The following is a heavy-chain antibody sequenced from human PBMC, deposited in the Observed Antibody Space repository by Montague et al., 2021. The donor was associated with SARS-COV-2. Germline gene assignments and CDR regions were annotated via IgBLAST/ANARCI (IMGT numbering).Heavy chain of an antibody. Sequence: SETLSLTCTVSGGSISSSSYYWGWIRQPPGKGLEWIGRIYYSGSTYYNPSLKSRVTISVETSKNQLSLKLRSVTAADTAVYYCARVGRQQLVRLSGMDVWGQGTTVTVSS. J-gene: IGHJ6*02. D-gene: IGHD6-13*01. CDR3: ARVGRQQLVRLSGMDV. CDR2: IYYSGST. CDR1: GGSISSSSYY. V-gene: IGHV4-39*07.